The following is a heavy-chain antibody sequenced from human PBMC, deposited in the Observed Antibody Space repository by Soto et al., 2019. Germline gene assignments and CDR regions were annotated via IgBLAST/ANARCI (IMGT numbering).Heavy chain of an antibody. J-gene: IGHJ6*03. CDR2: IYSGGST. CDR1: GFTVSSNY. V-gene: IGHV3-53*04. CDR3: ARGDWGQYYYYMDV. D-gene: IGHD7-27*01. Sequence: EVQLVESGGGLVQPGGSLRLSCAASGFTVSSNYMSWVRQAPGKGLEWVSVIYSGGSTYYADSVKGRFTISRHNSKNTLYLQMNSLRAEDTAVYYCARGDWGQYYYYMDVWGIGTTVTVSS.